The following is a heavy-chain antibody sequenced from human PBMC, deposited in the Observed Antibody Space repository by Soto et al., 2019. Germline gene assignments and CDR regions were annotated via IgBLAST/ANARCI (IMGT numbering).Heavy chain of an antibody. Sequence: GGSLRLSCAASGFTFSSYSMNWVRQAPGKGLEWVSSISSSSSYIYYADSVKGRFTISRDNAKNSLYLQMNSLRAEDTAVYYCATPIVFGEDYWGQGTLVTVPQ. CDR2: ISSSSSYI. D-gene: IGHD4-17*01. CDR3: ATPIVFGEDY. J-gene: IGHJ4*02. V-gene: IGHV3-21*01. CDR1: GFTFSSYS.